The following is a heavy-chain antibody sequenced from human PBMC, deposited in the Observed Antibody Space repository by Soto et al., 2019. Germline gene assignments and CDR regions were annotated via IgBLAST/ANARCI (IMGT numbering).Heavy chain of an antibody. CDR1: GGTFSSYA. J-gene: IGHJ4*02. Sequence: GASVKVSCKASGGTFSSYAISWVRQAPGQGLEWMGGIIPIFGTANYAQKFQGRVTITADESTSTAYMELSSLRSEDTAVYYCARVTNYYDSSGHWSFDYWGQGTLVTVSS. CDR2: IIPIFGTA. D-gene: IGHD3-22*01. V-gene: IGHV1-69*13. CDR3: ARVTNYYDSSGHWSFDY.